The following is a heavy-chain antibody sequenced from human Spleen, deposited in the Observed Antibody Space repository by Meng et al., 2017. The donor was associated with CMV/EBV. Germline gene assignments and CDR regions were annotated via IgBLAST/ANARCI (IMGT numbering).Heavy chain of an antibody. D-gene: IGHD2-2*02. Sequence: ASVKVSCKASGYTFNSYHMHWVRQAPGQGLEWMGIINPSYGSTTYAQKFQGRVTMTRDTSTSTVYMELSSLRSEDTAVYYCARERYCSSTSCYRGRGGLMRGYYFDYWGQGTLVTVSS. V-gene: IGHV1-46*02. CDR2: INPSYGST. CDR1: GYTFNSYH. CDR3: ARERYCSSTSCYRGRGGLMRGYYFDY. J-gene: IGHJ4*02.